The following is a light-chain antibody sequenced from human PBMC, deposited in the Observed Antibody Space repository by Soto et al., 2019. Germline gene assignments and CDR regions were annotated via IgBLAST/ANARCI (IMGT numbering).Light chain of an antibody. CDR1: QGISSY. Sequence: DIQMTQSLASLSASVGDRVTITCRASQGISSYLAWFQQKPGQAPKSLIYAASTLQSGVPSKFSGSGSGTDFTLTISSLQPEDFATYYCQQYNTYPLTFGGGTKVEIK. CDR2: AAS. CDR3: QQYNTYPLT. V-gene: IGKV1-16*02. J-gene: IGKJ4*01.